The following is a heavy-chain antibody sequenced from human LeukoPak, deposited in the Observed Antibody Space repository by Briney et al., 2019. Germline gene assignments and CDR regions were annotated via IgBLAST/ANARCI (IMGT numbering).Heavy chain of an antibody. J-gene: IGHJ6*03. CDR3: ARGYCSSTSCYTHYYYYMDV. D-gene: IGHD2-2*02. CDR1: GFTFSSYS. CDR2: ISSSSSYI. V-gene: IGHV3-21*01. Sequence: GGSLRLSCAASGFTFSSYSMNWVRQAPGKGLEWVSSISSSSSYIYYADSVKGRFTISRDNAKNSLYLQMNSLRAEDTAVYYCARGYCSSTSCYTHYYYYMDVWGKGTTVTVSS.